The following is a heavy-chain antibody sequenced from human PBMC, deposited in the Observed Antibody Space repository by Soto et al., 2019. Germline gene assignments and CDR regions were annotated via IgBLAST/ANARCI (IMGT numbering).Heavy chain of an antibody. CDR2: ISGGGST. J-gene: IGHJ4*02. CDR3: AKNKGIRLGNYCFDY. D-gene: IGHD3-16*01. Sequence: EVQVSQSGGGLGQPGGSLRLSCAASGLPFSSFAMSWVRQAPGKGLEWVSTISGGGSTYYADSVKGRFTVSRDNSKNTLYLQMNSLRPEDTAVYYCAKNKGIRLGNYCFDYWGQGTLVPVSS. V-gene: IGHV3-23*01. CDR1: GLPFSSFA.